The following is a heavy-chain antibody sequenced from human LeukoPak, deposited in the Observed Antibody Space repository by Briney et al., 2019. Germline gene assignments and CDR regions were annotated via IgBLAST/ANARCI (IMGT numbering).Heavy chain of an antibody. D-gene: IGHD4-17*01. CDR2: IIPIFGTA. V-gene: IGHV1-69*01. CDR3: ARIVTHDYGDLDY. Sequence: SVKVSCKASGGTFSSYAISWVRQAPGQGLEWMGGIIPIFGTANYAQKFQGRVTITADESTSTAYMELSSLGSEDTAVYYCARIVTHDYGDLDYWGQGTLVTVSS. CDR1: GGTFSSYA. J-gene: IGHJ4*02.